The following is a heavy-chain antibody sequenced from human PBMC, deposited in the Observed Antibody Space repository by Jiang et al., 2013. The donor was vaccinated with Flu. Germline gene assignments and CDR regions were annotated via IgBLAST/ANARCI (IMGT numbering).Heavy chain of an antibody. D-gene: IGHD5-12*01. Sequence: LGWDWVHLSHGSTNYNSSLKSRLTISVDTSKNQFSLKLSSVTAADTAVYYCARRGSGYDAYFDYWGQGTLVTVSS. V-gene: IGHV4-31*02. J-gene: IGHJ4*02. CDR2: LSHGST. CDR3: ARRGSGYDAYFDY.